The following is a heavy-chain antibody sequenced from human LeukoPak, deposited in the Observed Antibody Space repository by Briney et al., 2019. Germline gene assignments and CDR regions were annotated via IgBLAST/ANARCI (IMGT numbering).Heavy chain of an antibody. J-gene: IGHJ4*02. CDR2: INTDGSST. D-gene: IGHD5-24*01. V-gene: IGHV3-74*01. CDR1: GFTFSSYW. Sequence: PGGSLRLSCAASGFTFSSYWMHWVRQAPGKGLVWVSRINTDGSSTSYADSVKGRFTISRDNAKNTLYLQMNSLRAEDTAVYYCAADGYSSPFDCWGQGTPVTVSS. CDR3: AADGYSSPFDC.